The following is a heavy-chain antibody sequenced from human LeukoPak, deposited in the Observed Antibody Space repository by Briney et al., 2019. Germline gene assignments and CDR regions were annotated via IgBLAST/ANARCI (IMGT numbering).Heavy chain of an antibody. J-gene: IGHJ4*02. V-gene: IGHV4-34*01. Sequence: SETLSLTCAVYGGSFSGYYWSWIRQPPGKGLEWIGEINHSGSTNYNPSLKSRVTISVDTSKNQFSLKLSSVTAADTAVYYCAREWELREGYWGQGTLVTVSS. CDR3: AREWELREGY. CDR1: GGSFSGYY. D-gene: IGHD1-26*01. CDR2: INHSGST.